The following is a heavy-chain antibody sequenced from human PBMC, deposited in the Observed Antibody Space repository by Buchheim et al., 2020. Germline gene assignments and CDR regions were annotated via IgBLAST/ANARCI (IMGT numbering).Heavy chain of an antibody. CDR2: ISGSRSTI. CDR3: ARGRYHDY. J-gene: IGHJ4*02. Sequence: EVQLVESGGGLVQPGGSLRLSCAASGFNFSSYSMNWVRQAPGKGPEWVSYISGSRSTIYYADSVKGRFTISGDNAKDALYLQMNSLRAEDTAIYYCARGRYHDYWGQGTL. V-gene: IGHV3-48*04. D-gene: IGHD2-2*01. CDR1: GFNFSSYS.